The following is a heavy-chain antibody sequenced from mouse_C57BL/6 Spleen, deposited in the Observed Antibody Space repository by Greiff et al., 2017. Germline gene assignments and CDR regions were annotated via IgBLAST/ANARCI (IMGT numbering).Heavy chain of an antibody. CDR2: IWRGGST. Sequence: QVQLQQSGPGLVQPSQSLSITCTVSGFSLTSYGVHWVRQSPGKGLEWLGVIWRGGSTDYNAAFMSRLSITKDNSKRQVFFKMNSLQADDTAIYYCASQATTVAFYYYAMDYWGQGTSVTVSS. D-gene: IGHD1-1*01. V-gene: IGHV2-5*01. CDR3: ASQATTVAFYYYAMDY. CDR1: GFSLTSYG. J-gene: IGHJ4*01.